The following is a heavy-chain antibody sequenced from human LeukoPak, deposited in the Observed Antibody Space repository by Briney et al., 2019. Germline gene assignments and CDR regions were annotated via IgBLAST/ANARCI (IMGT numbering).Heavy chain of an antibody. D-gene: IGHD3-22*01. CDR2: INPSGGST. J-gene: IGHJ5*02. V-gene: IGHV1-46*01. CDR1: GYTFTSYY. Sequence: ASAKVSCKASGYTFTSYYMHWVRQAPGQGLEWMGIINPSGGSTSYAQKFEGRVTMTRDMSTSTVYMELSSLRSEDTAVYYCARAVLYYDSSGYPLCWFDPWGQGTLVTVSS. CDR3: ARAVLYYDSSGYPLCWFDP.